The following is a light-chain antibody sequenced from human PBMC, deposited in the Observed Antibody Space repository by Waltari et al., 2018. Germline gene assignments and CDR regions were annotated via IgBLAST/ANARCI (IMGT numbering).Light chain of an antibody. J-gene: IGKJ1*01. CDR1: QGISTF. V-gene: IGKV1-9*01. CDR3: QQLNDYPRT. Sequence: DIQLTQSPSFLSASVGDRVTITCRASQGISTFLAWYQQEPGKAPKLLIYVSSTLQIGVPARFSGSGSGGEFTLTISSLQPEDFATYYCQQLNDYPRTFGQGTKVDIK. CDR2: VSS.